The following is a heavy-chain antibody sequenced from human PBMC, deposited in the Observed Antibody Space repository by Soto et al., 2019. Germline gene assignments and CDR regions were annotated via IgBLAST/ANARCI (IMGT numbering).Heavy chain of an antibody. D-gene: IGHD3-22*01. CDR1: GFTFSSYA. CDR3: ARALGDSSGYYSEYFQH. Sequence: QVQLVESGGGVVQPGRSLRLSCAASGFTFSSYAMHWVRQAPGKGLEWVAVISYDGSNKYYADSVKGRFTISRDNSKNTLYLQMNSLRAEDTAVYYWARALGDSSGYYSEYFQHWGQGTLVTVSS. CDR2: ISYDGSNK. V-gene: IGHV3-30-3*01. J-gene: IGHJ1*01.